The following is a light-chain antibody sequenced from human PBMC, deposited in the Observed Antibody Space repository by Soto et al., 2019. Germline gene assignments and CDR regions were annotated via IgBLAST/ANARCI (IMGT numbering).Light chain of an antibody. CDR2: WAS. CDR3: HKFYTSPPT. Sequence: DIVMTQSPNSLAVSLGERATITCRSNQSVLFTSNDKNFLAWYQQKAGQPPKLLMYWASTRASGVPERFSGSASGTDYALPISRMQAEDGATHYCHKFYTSPPTFGPGTKVEI. CDR1: QSVLFTSNDKNF. J-gene: IGKJ1*01. V-gene: IGKV4-1*01.